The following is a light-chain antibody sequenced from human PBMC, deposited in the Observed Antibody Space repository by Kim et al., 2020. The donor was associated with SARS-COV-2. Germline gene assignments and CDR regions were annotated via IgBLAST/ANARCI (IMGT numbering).Light chain of an antibody. CDR3: QKYNSVPFT. CDR2: GAS. J-gene: IGKJ3*01. Sequence: ASVGDRVTITCRASQGISNYLAWYQQKPGKVPKLLIYGASTLESGVPSRFSGSGSGTDFTLTISSLQPEDVAAYYCQKYNSVPFTFGPGTKVDIK. V-gene: IGKV1-27*01. CDR1: QGISNY.